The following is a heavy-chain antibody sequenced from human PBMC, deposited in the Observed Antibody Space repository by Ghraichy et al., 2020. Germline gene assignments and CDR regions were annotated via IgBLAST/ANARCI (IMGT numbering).Heavy chain of an antibody. CDR3: ARVPRTIRQQQLVRGRNFDY. J-gene: IGHJ4*02. V-gene: IGHV4-4*02. D-gene: IGHD6-13*01. CDR2: IYHSGST. Sequence: SETLSLTCAVSGGSISSSNWWSWVRQPPGKGLEWIGEIYHSGSTNYNPSLKSRVTISVDKSKNQFSLKLSSVTAADTAVYYCARVPRTIRQQQLVRGRNFDYWGQGTLVTVSS. CDR1: GGSISSSNW.